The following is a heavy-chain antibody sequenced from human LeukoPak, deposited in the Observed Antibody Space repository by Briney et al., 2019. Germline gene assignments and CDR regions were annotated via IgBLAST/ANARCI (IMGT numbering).Heavy chain of an antibody. CDR1: GFTFSSYW. Sequence: PGASLRLSCAASGFTFSSYWMHWVRQAPGKGLVWVSRINSDGSSTYYADSVKGRFTISRDNAKNTLYLQMDSLRAEDTAVYYCARGSPGYSSSYFDYWGQGTLVTVSS. CDR3: ARGSPGYSSSYFDY. D-gene: IGHD6-13*01. CDR2: INSDGSST. V-gene: IGHV3-74*01. J-gene: IGHJ4*02.